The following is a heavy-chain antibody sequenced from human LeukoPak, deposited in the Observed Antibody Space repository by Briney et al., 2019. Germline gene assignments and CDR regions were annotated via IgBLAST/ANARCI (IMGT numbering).Heavy chain of an antibody. CDR1: GFTFTSSA. V-gene: IGHV1-58*02. D-gene: IGHD3-10*01. CDR2: IVVGSGNT. J-gene: IGHJ4*02. CDR3: AAAGYYGSGSSYTPFDY. Sequence: SVKVSCKASGFTFTSSAMQWVRQARGQRLEWIGWIVVGSGNTNYAQKFQERVTITRDMSTSTAYMELSSLRSEDTAVYYCAAAGYYGSGSSYTPFDYWGQGTLVTVSS.